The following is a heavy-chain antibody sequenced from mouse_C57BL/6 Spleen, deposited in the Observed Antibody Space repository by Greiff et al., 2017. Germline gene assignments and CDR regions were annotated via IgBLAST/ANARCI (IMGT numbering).Heavy chain of an antibody. V-gene: IGHV1-69*01. CDR3: ARRGIGWYVDV. Sequence: QVQLQQPGAELVMPGASVKLSCKASGYTFTSYWMHWVKQRPGQGLEWIGEIDPSDSYTNYNQKFKGQSTLTVDKSSSTAYMQLRSLTSEDSTVYYCARRGIGWYVDVWGTGTTVTVSS. CDR1: GYTFTSYW. J-gene: IGHJ1*03. CDR2: IDPSDSYT.